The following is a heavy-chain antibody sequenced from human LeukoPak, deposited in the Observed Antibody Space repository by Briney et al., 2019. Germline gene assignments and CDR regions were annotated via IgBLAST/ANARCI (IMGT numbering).Heavy chain of an antibody. D-gene: IGHD2-15*01. CDR1: GKTITGYG. J-gene: IGHJ4*02. CDR2: ISAYNGNT. Sequence: EVSVQVSCMDSGKTITGYGVNWVRQAAGHRIKWMGWISAYNGNTNYAQKLQGRVTMTTDTSTSTAYMELRSLRSDDTAVYYCARDRLLRYPGYWGQGTLVTVSS. V-gene: IGHV1-18*01. CDR3: ARDRLLRYPGY.